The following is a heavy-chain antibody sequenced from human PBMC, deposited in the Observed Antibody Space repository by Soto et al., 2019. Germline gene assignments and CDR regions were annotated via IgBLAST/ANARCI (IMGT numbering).Heavy chain of an antibody. CDR3: AKGSLWLPRYYYYGMDV. Sequence: PGGSLRLSCAASGFTFSSYAMSWVGQAPGKGLEWVSAISGSGGSTYYADSVKGRFTISRDNSKNTLYLQMNSLRAEDTAVYYCAKGSLWLPRYYYYGMDVWGQGTTVTVSS. CDR2: ISGSGGST. J-gene: IGHJ6*02. D-gene: IGHD2-21*01. CDR1: GFTFSSYA. V-gene: IGHV3-23*01.